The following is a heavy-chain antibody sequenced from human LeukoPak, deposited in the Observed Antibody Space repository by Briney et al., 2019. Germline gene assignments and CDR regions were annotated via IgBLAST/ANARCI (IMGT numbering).Heavy chain of an antibody. CDR3: ARGGDSSGYYYSIDY. CDR1: GASITTTLYY. V-gene: IGHV4-39*07. CDR2: FYYGGIT. Sequence: SETLSLTCTVSGASITTTLYYWVWARQSPGKGLEWIGSFYYGGITYYHPSLKSRVTMSVDTSKNQFSLKLSSVTAADTAVYYCARGGDSSGYYYSIDYWGQGTLVTVSS. D-gene: IGHD3-22*01. J-gene: IGHJ4*02.